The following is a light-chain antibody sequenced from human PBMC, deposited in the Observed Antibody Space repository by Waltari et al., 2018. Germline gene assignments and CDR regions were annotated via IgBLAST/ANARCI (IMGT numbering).Light chain of an antibody. J-gene: IGKJ2*01. CDR1: ESVGSH. CDR3: QQYGNWYT. CDR2: AAV. V-gene: IGKV3-15*01. Sequence: EIVMTQSPAMLSVSPGERATLSCRASESVGSHLAWYQQKPGQPPKVIIYAAVTRATGVPARFSGSGSGTEFTLTISSLQSEDFAVYYCQQYGNWYTFGQGTKVEIK.